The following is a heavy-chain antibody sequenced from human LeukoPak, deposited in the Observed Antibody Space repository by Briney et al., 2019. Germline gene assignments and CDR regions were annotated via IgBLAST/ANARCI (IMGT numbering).Heavy chain of an antibody. CDR2: IYYSGST. CDR1: GGSFSGYY. V-gene: IGHV4-34*01. Sequence: SETLSLTCAVYGGSFSGYYWSWIRQPPGKGLEWIGSIYYSGSTYYNPSLKSRVTISVDTSKNQFSLKLSSVTAADTAVYYCARSGPGDYYDSSGYVNWFDPWGQGTLVTVSS. J-gene: IGHJ5*02. CDR3: ARSGPGDYYDSSGYVNWFDP. D-gene: IGHD3-22*01.